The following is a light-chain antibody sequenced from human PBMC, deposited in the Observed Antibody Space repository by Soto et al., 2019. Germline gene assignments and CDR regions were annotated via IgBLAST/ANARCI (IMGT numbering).Light chain of an antibody. CDR2: GAS. CDR1: QSVRSNY. Sequence: EIVLTQSPGTLSLSPGERATLSCRASQSVRSNYLAWYQQKPGQAPRLLIYGASSRATAIPDRFSGTGSGTDFTLTISRPEPEDFAVYYCQQYGGSPYTFGQGTKLEIK. V-gene: IGKV3-20*01. CDR3: QQYGGSPYT. J-gene: IGKJ2*01.